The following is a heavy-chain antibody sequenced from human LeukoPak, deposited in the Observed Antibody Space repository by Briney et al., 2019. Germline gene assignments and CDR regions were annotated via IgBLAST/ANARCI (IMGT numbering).Heavy chain of an antibody. CDR1: GGSISSYY. CDR3: ASMTTVTTWFDP. J-gene: IGHJ5*02. D-gene: IGHD4-17*01. CDR2: IYYSGST. Sequence: PSETLSLTCTVSGGSISSYYWSWIRQPPGKGLEWIGYIYYSGSTYYNPSLKSRVTISVDTSKNQFSLKLSSVTAADTAVYYCASMTTVTTWFDPWGQGTLVTVSS. V-gene: IGHV4-59*12.